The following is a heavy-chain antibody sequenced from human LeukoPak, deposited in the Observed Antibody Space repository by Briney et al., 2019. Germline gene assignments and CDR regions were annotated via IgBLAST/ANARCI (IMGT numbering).Heavy chain of an antibody. Sequence: GGSLRLSCAASGFTFSSYAMHWVRQAPGKGLEWVAVISYDGSNKYYADSVKGRFTISRDNSKNTLYLQMNSLRAEDTAVYYCVREGAHYDILTGYFFPLDYWGQGTLVTVSS. CDR2: ISYDGSNK. D-gene: IGHD3-9*01. V-gene: IGHV3-30-3*01. J-gene: IGHJ4*02. CDR3: VREGAHYDILTGYFFPLDY. CDR1: GFTFSSYA.